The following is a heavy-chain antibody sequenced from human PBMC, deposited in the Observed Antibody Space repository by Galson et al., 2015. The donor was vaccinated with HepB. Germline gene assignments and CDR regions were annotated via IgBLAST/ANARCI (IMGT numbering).Heavy chain of an antibody. J-gene: IGHJ4*02. D-gene: IGHD6-19*01. Sequence: SLRLSCAASGFTFDDYAMHWVRQAPGKGLEWVSGISWNSGSIGYADSVKGRVTISRDNAKNSLYLQMNSLRAEDTALYYCAKDSSSGWSFLGYWGQGTLVTVSS. CDR2: ISWNSGSI. CDR1: GFTFDDYA. CDR3: AKDSSSGWSFLGY. V-gene: IGHV3-9*01.